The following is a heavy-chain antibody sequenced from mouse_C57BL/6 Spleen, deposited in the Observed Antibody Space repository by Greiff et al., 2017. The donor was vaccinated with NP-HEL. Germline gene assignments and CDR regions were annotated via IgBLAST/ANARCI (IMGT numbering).Heavy chain of an antibody. CDR1: GYTFTDYN. J-gene: IGHJ4*01. V-gene: IGHV1-22*01. CDR3: ARSTTVVEGAMDY. Sequence: VQLQQSGPELVKPGASVKMSCKASGYTFTDYNMHWVKQSHGKSLEWIGYINPNNGGTSYNQKFKGKATLTVNKSSSTAYMELRSLTSEDSAVYYCARSTTVVEGAMDYWGQGTSVTVSS. D-gene: IGHD1-1*01. CDR2: INPNNGGT.